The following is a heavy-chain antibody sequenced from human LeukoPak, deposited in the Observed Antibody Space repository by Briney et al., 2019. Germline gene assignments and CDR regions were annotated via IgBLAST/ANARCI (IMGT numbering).Heavy chain of an antibody. CDR3: AREVGATRSLYYYYYMDV. J-gene: IGHJ6*03. D-gene: IGHD1-26*01. V-gene: IGHV4-59*01. CDR2: IYYSGST. CDR1: VGSISSYY. Sequence: PSETLSLTCTVSVGSISSYYWSWIRQPPGKGLEWIGYIYYSGSTNYNPSLKSRVTISVDTSKNQFSLKLSSVTAADTAVYYCAREVGATRSLYYYYYMDVWGKGTTVTVSS.